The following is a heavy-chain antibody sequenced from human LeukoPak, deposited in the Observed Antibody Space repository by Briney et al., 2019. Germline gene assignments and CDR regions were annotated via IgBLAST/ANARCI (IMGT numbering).Heavy chain of an antibody. J-gene: IGHJ2*01. CDR2: IYSGGST. CDR1: GITVSSDS. D-gene: IGHD3-22*01. CDR3: AKEFDSSGYYNTLWYFDL. Sequence: GGSLRLSCTVSGITVSSDSMSWVRQAPGKGLEWVSFIYSGGSTHYSDSVKGRFTISRDNSKNTLYLQMNSLRAEDTAVYYCAKEFDSSGYYNTLWYFDLWGRGTLVTVSS. V-gene: IGHV3-53*01.